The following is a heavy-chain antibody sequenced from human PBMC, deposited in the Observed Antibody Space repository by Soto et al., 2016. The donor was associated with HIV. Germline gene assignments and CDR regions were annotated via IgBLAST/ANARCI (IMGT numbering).Heavy chain of an antibody. CDR3: AKGSGTVGHYYYYGMDV. Sequence: EVQLLESGGGLVQPGGSLRLSCAASGFTFSSYAMSWVRQAPGKGLEWVSAISGSGGSTYYADSMKGRFTISRDNSKNTVYLQMNSLRADDTAVYYCAKGSGTVGHYYYYGMDVWGQGTTVTVSS. J-gene: IGHJ6*02. D-gene: IGHD3-10*01. CDR2: ISGSGGST. V-gene: IGHV3-23*01. CDR1: GFTFSSYA.